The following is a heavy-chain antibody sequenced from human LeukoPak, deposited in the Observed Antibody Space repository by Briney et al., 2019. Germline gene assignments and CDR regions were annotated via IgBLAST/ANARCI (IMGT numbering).Heavy chain of an antibody. CDR2: IKQDGSEK. CDR1: GFTFSSYA. V-gene: IGHV3-7*03. J-gene: IGHJ6*02. CDR3: ARDNDDYGDYYYGMDV. Sequence: GRSLRLSCAASGFTFSSYAMHWVRQAPGKGLEWVANIKQDGSEKYYVDSVKGRFTISRDNAKNSLYLQMNSLRAEDTAVYYCARDNDDYGDYYYGMDVWGQGTTVTVSS. D-gene: IGHD4-17*01.